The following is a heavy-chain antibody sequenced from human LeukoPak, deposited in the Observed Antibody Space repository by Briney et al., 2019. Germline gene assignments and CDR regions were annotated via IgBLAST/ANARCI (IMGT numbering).Heavy chain of an antibody. Sequence: HPGRSLRLSCAASGFTFSSYGMHWVRRAPGKGLEWVAVIWYDGSNKYYADSVKGRFTISRDNSKNTLYLQMNSLRAEDTAVYYCARQYDILTGYYRTSYFDYWGQGTLVTVSS. V-gene: IGHV3-33*01. CDR3: ARQYDILTGYYRTSYFDY. J-gene: IGHJ4*02. CDR1: GFTFSSYG. CDR2: IWYDGSNK. D-gene: IGHD3-9*01.